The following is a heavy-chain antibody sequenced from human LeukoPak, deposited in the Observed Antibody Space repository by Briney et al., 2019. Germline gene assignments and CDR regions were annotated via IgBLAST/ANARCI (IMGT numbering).Heavy chain of an antibody. CDR3: AKAQFLGYSNSYYFDY. CDR1: GFTFSSYT. Sequence: GGSLRLSCAASGFTFSSYTMSWVRQAPGKGLEWVSAISGSGGSTYYADSVKGRFTISRDNSKNTLYLQMNSLRAEDTAVYYCAKAQFLGYSNSYYFDYWGQGTLVTVSS. V-gene: IGHV3-23*01. J-gene: IGHJ4*02. CDR2: ISGSGGST. D-gene: IGHD4-11*01.